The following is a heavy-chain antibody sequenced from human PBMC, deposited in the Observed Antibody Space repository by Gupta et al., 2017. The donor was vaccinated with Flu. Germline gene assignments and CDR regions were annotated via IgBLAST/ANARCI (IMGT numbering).Heavy chain of an antibody. V-gene: IGHV3-11*01. CDR2: ISNNGASV. Sequence: WFSQAPGKGVKWVGYISNNGASVCYNYSVKGRCTVARDDSRNSVFLPMGGLSAEDTATDYCVRDRRDHVGGYYYYYMDVWGKGTTVTVSS. J-gene: IGHJ6*03. D-gene: IGHD3-16*01. CDR3: VRDRRDHVGGYYYYYMDV.